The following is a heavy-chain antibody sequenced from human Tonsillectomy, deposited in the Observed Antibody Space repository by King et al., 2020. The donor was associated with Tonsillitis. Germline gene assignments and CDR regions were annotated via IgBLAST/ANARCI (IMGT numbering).Heavy chain of an antibody. CDR2: IWYDGRNK. J-gene: IGHJ3*02. CDR1: GFTFSSYG. D-gene: IGHD2-2*02. CDR3: ARGSYCSSTSCYRDAFDI. V-gene: IGHV3-33*01. Sequence: VQLVQSGGGVVQPGRSLRLSCAASGFTFSSYGMHWVRQAPGKGLEWVAVIWYDGRNKYYADSVKGRFTISSDNSKNTLYLQMNSLRAEDTAVYYCARGSYCSSTSCYRDAFDIWGQGTMVTVPS.